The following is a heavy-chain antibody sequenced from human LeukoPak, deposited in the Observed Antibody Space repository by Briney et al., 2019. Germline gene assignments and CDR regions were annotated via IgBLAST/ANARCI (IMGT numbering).Heavy chain of an antibody. V-gene: IGHV1-8*01. D-gene: IGHD1-14*01. CDR2: MNPNSGNT. CDR3: ARGRKAKQDYFDY. J-gene: IGHJ4*02. CDR1: GYTFTSYD. Sequence: ASVKVSCKASGYTFTSYDINWVRQATGQGLEWMGWMNPNSGNTSYAQKFQGRVTMTRDTSTSTVYMELSSLRSEDTAVYYCARGRKAKQDYFDYWGQGTLVTVSS.